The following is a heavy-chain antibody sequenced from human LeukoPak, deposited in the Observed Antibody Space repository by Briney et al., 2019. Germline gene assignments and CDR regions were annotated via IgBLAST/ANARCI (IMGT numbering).Heavy chain of an antibody. Sequence: PSETLSLTCTVSGGSISSYYWSWIRQPPGKGLEWLGYIYYSGITNYNPSLKSRVTISVDTSKNHFSLKLSSLTAEDTAVYYCARQGLYYYGSGSYGGDWFDPWGEGTLVTVSS. D-gene: IGHD3-10*01. CDR2: IYYSGIT. CDR1: GGSISSYY. V-gene: IGHV4-59*08. J-gene: IGHJ5*02. CDR3: ARQGLYYYGSGSYGGDWFDP.